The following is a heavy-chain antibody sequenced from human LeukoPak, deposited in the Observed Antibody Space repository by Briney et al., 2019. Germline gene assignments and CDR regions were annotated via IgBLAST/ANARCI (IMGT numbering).Heavy chain of an antibody. CDR3: ARVLESYCGGDCSFDY. D-gene: IGHD2-21*02. CDR2: IIPIFGTA. J-gene: IGHJ4*02. V-gene: IGHV1-69*13. Sequence: SVKVSCKASGGTFSSYAISWVRQAPGQGLEWMVGIIPIFGTANYAQKFQGRVTITADESTSTAYMELSSLRSEDTAVYYCARVLESYCGGDCSFDYWGQGTLVTVSS. CDR1: GGTFSSYA.